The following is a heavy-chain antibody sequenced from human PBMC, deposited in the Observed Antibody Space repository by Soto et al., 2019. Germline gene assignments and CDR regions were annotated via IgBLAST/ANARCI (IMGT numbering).Heavy chain of an antibody. V-gene: IGHV3-30-3*01. CDR3: ARDLTNMGAPYYYYGMDV. CDR2: ISYDGSNK. J-gene: IGHJ6*02. Sequence: PGGSLRRSWAASGFTFSSYAMHWVRQAPGKGLEWVAVISYDGSNKYYADSVKGRFTISRDNSKNTLYLQMNSLRAEDTAVYYCARDLTNMGAPYYYYGMDVWGQGTTVTVSS. CDR1: GFTFSSYA. D-gene: IGHD3-16*01.